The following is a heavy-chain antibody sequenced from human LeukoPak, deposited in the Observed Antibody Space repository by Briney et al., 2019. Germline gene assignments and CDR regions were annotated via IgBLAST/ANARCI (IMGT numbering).Heavy chain of an antibody. J-gene: IGHJ4*02. CDR1: GFTFSSYA. CDR2: ISGSGGST. V-gene: IGHV3-23*01. Sequence: PERSLRLSCEASGFTFSSYAMSWVRQAPGKGLEWVSAISGSGGSTYYADSVKGRFTISRDNSKNTLYLQMNSLRAEDTAVYYCAKDPLPYSGYDWGGFLADYWGQGTLVTVSS. CDR3: AKDPLPYSGYDWGGFLADY. D-gene: IGHD5-12*01.